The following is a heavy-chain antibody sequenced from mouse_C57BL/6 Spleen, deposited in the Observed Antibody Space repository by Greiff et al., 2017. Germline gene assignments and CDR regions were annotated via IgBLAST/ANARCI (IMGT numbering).Heavy chain of an antibody. Sequence: EVKVEESGGGLVQPGGSLKLSCAASGFTFSDYGMAWVRQAPRKGPEWVAFISNLAYSIYYADTVTGRFTISRENAKNTLYLEMSSLRSEDTAMYYCARGGYYGSSYDWYFDVWGTGTTVTVSS. J-gene: IGHJ1*03. CDR1: GFTFSDYG. CDR2: ISNLAYSI. V-gene: IGHV5-15*04. D-gene: IGHD1-1*01. CDR3: ARGGYYGSSYDWYFDV.